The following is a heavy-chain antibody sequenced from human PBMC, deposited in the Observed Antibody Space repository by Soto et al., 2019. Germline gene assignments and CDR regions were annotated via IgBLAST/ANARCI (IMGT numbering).Heavy chain of an antibody. V-gene: IGHV4-61*01. CDR2: ISYSGAT. D-gene: IGHD3-16*01. CDR1: GGSVSGDKNY. CDR3: ATFPRFAFDF. J-gene: IGHJ3*01. Sequence: QVQLQESGPGLVKPSETLSLICTVSGGSVSGDKNYWSWIRQSPGKGLEWIGYISYSGATNYNPSLKSRLTISVDRSKNQFALKLSSVTASDTALYYCATFPRFAFDFWGQGTTVIVSS.